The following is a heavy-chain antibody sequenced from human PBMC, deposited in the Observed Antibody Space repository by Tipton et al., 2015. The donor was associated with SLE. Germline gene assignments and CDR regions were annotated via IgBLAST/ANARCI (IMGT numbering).Heavy chain of an antibody. D-gene: IGHD2-15*01. V-gene: IGHV3-64*01. CDR3: ARRATPNSYAY. Sequence: SLRLSCAASGFDFSSYSMHWVRQTPGKGLEYVSAISNNGGNPYYANSVKGRFTISRDDSKNMLYLQMGSLRDEDMGVYYCARRATPNSYAYWSRGPLVTVSS. CDR1: GFDFSSYS. CDR2: ISNNGGNP. J-gene: IGHJ4*02.